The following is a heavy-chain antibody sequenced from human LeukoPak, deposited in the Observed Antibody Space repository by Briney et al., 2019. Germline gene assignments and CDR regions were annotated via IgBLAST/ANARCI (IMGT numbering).Heavy chain of an antibody. J-gene: IGHJ3*02. Sequence: ASVKVSCKASGYTFTSYYMHWVRQAPGQGLEWMGIINPSGGSTSYAQKFQGRVTMTRDTSTSTVYTELSSLRSEDTAVYYCARDSLELRGKGENAFDIWGQGTMVTVSS. CDR3: ARDSLELRGKGENAFDI. CDR2: INPSGGST. CDR1: GYTFTSYY. V-gene: IGHV1-46*01. D-gene: IGHD1-7*01.